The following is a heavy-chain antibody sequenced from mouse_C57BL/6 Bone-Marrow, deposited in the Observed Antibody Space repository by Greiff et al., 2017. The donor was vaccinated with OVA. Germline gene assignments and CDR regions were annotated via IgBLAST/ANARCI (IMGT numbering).Heavy chain of an antibody. CDR1: GYTFTSYW. Sequence: QVQLKQPGAELVKPGASVKLSCKASGYTFTSYWMQWVKQRPGQGLEWIGEIDPSDSYTNYNQKFKGKATLTVDTSSSTAYMQLSSLTSEDSAVYYCARLGGYWGQGTTLTVSS. J-gene: IGHJ2*01. D-gene: IGHD3-3*01. CDR2: IDPSDSYT. CDR3: ARLGGY. V-gene: IGHV1-50*01.